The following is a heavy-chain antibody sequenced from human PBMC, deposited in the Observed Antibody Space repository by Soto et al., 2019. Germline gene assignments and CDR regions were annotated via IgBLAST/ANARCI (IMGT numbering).Heavy chain of an antibody. CDR3: AREIAVAGAEPPF. J-gene: IGHJ4*02. V-gene: IGHV3-48*01. D-gene: IGHD6-19*01. CDR1: GFTFSSYS. CDR2: ISSSSSTI. Sequence: GGSLRLSCAASGFTFSSYSMNWVRQAPGKGLEWVSYISSSSSTIYYADSVKGRFTISRDSAKNSLYLQMNSLRAEDTAVYYCAREIAVAGAEPPFWGQGTLVTVSS.